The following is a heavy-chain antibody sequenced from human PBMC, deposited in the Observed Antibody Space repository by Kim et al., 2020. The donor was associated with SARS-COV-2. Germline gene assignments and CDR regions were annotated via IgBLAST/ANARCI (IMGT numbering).Heavy chain of an antibody. D-gene: IGHD6-6*01. CDR3: TVIEYSSSADY. CDR1: GFTLSNAW. Sequence: GGSLRLSCAASGFTLSNAWMSWVRQAPGKGLEWVGRIKSKTDGGTTDYAAPVKGRFTISRDDSKNTLYLQMNSLKTEDTAVYYCTVIEYSSSADYWGQGTLVTVSS. J-gene: IGHJ4*02. CDR2: IKSKTDGGTT. V-gene: IGHV3-15*01.